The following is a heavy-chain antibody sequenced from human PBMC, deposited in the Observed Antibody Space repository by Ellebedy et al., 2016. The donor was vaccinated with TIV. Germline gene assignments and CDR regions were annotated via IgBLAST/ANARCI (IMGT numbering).Heavy chain of an antibody. CDR1: GFSFSGYS. D-gene: IGHD2-21*02. Sequence: GESLKISCAASGFSFSGYSMNWVRQAPGKGLEWVGFIRNKAFGGTTECAASVKGRFTISRDDSENSVSLQMSRLKTEDTAVYYCVRGLLVTRATLDYWGRGTLVTVSS. V-gene: IGHV3-72*01. CDR3: VRGLLVTRATLDY. J-gene: IGHJ4*02. CDR2: IRNKAFGGTT.